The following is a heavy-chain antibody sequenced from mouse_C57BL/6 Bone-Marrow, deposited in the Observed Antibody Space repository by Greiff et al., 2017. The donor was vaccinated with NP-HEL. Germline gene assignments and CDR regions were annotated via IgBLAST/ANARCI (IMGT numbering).Heavy chain of an antibody. CDR1: GYTFTSYG. J-gene: IGHJ2*01. CDR3: ARERGYYDY. CDR2: IYPRSGNT. V-gene: IGHV1-81*01. Sequence: VKLMESGAELARPGASVKLSCKASGYTFTSYGISWVKQRTGQGLEWIGEIYPRSGNTYYNEKFKGKATLTADKSSSTAYMELRSLTSEDSAVYFCARERGYYDYWGQGTTLTVSS.